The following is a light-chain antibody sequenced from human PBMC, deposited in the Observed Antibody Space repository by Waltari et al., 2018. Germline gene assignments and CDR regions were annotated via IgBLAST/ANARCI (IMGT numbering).Light chain of an antibody. CDR3: QQYFSSPLS. CDR1: LSILHSSQNKNY. Sequence: DIVMTQSPDSLSVSLCERATINCKSSLSILHSSQNKNYLAWYQQKSGQSPKLLIYAASTRESVVPDRCSGSGSGTDFTLTISRLQAEDVAVYYCQQYFSSPLSFGPGTKVDIK. J-gene: IGKJ3*01. CDR2: AAS. V-gene: IGKV4-1*01.